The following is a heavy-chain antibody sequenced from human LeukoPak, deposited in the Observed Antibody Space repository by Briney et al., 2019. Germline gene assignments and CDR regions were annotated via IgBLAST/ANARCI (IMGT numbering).Heavy chain of an antibody. D-gene: IGHD6-13*01. V-gene: IGHV4-59*12. J-gene: IGHJ6*03. Sequence: SETLSLTCTVSGGSISSYYWSWIRQPPGKGLEWIGYIYDSGSTNYNPSLKSRVTISVDTSKNQFSLKLSSVTAADTAVYNCAREQIGYSSSWYWGYMDVWGKGTTVTISS. CDR3: AREQIGYSSSWYWGYMDV. CDR2: IYDSGST. CDR1: GGSISSYY.